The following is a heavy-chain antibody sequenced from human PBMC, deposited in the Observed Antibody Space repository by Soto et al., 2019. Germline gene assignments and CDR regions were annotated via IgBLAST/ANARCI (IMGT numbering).Heavy chain of an antibody. CDR2: IYPGDSDT. J-gene: IGHJ3*01. D-gene: IGHD4-17*01. Sequence: GESLKISCNGSGYSFTTYCIGWVLLLPGKGLEWMGLIYPGDSDTRYNPSFRGQVTISADKSNSTAYLQWSSLKASDTAIFYCARQMKSTVTSFAFDLWGQGTMVTVSS. CDR3: ARQMKSTVTSFAFDL. CDR1: GYSFTTYC. V-gene: IGHV5-51*01.